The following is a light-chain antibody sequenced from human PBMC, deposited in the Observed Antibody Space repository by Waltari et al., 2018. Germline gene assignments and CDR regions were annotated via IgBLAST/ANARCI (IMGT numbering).Light chain of an antibody. CDR3: HQYYSIPYT. CDR1: QSVFYSTYNKND. Sequence: DIVMTQSPDSLSVSLGERATINCKSSQSVFYSTYNKNDLAWYQQKTGQPPKLLIYWASPRESGVPDRFSGSGSGTDFTLTISSLQAEDVAVYYCHQYYSIPYTFGQGTKLEVK. CDR2: WAS. V-gene: IGKV4-1*01. J-gene: IGKJ2*01.